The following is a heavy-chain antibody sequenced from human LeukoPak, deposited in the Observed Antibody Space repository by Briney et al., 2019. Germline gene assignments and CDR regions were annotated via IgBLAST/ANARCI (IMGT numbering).Heavy chain of an antibody. Sequence: SVKVSCKASGGTFSSYAISWVRQAPGQGLEWMGGIIPIFGTANYAQKFQGRVTITADESTSTAYMELSSLRSEDTAVYYCASPPAGGYCSSTSCYGYYYYMDVWGKGTTVTVSS. V-gene: IGHV1-69*13. D-gene: IGHD2-2*01. J-gene: IGHJ6*03. CDR3: ASPPAGGYCSSTSCYGYYYYMDV. CDR1: GGTFSSYA. CDR2: IIPIFGTA.